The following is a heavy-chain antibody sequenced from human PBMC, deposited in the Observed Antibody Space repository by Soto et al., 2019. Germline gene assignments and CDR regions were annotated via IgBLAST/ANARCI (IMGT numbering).Heavy chain of an antibody. J-gene: IGHJ4*02. CDR3: ARDRDNSGWSD. V-gene: IGHV3-13*01. Sequence: GGSLRLSCAASGFTISSYDIHWVRQAAGKGLEWVSVINIAGDTYYSGSVKGRFTISRENAKNSLNLQMSTLRAEDTAVYYCARDRDNSGWSDWGQGTLVTVSS. CDR2: INIAGDT. D-gene: IGHD6-19*01. CDR1: GFTISSYD.